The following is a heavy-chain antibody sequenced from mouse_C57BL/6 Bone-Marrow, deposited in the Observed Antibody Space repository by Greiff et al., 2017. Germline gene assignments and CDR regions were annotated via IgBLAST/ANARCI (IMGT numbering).Heavy chain of an antibody. D-gene: IGHD1-1*01. CDR2: ISSGGSYT. CDR3: ARHGITTVVAPAWFAY. V-gene: IGHV5-6*01. CDR1: GFTFSSYG. Sequence: EVMLVESGGDLVKPGGSLKLSCAASGFTFSSYGMSWVRQTPDKRLEWVATISSGGSYTYYPDSVKGRFTISRDNAKNTLYLQMSSLKSEDTAMYYCARHGITTVVAPAWFAYWGQGTLVTGSA. J-gene: IGHJ3*01.